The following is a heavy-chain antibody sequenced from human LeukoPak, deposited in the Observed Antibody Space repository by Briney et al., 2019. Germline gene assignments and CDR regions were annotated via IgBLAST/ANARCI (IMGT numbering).Heavy chain of an antibody. V-gene: IGHV1-18*01. CDR3: ATATQPRGYFLH. Sequence: VASVKVSCKASGYTFTTYSLAWVRQAPGQSLEWMGWISVNNGGTNYAQRFQDKVTLTRDTSTNTAYLELRSLRSDDTAIIYCATATQPRGYFLHWGQGTLVTVSS. CDR2: ISVNNGGT. J-gene: IGHJ1*01. CDR1: GYTFTTYS. D-gene: IGHD2-2*01.